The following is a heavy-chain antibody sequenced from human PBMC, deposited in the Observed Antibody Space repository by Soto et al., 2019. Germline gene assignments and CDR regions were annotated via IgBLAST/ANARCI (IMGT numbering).Heavy chain of an antibody. CDR1: GFTFSSYG. Sequence: GGSLRLSCAASGFTFSSYGMHWVRQAPGKGLEWVAVISYDGSNKYYADSVKGRFTISRDNSKNTLYLQMNSLRAEDTAVYYCAKDNPAVAGSLPRGGMDVWGQGTTVTVSS. V-gene: IGHV3-30*18. CDR3: AKDNPAVAGSLPRGGMDV. CDR2: ISYDGSNK. J-gene: IGHJ6*02. D-gene: IGHD6-19*01.